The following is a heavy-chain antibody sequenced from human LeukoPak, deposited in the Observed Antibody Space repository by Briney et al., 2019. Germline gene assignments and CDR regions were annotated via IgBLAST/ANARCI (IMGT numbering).Heavy chain of an antibody. CDR2: ISAYNGNT. CDR1: GYTFTSYG. D-gene: IGHD3-16*02. CDR3: ARDPAYDYVWGSYRWSNYYYGMDV. J-gene: IGHJ6*02. Sequence: ASVKVSCKASGYTFTSYGISWVRQAPGQGLEWMGWISAYNGNTNYAQKLQGRVTMTTDTSTSTAYMELRSLRSDDTAAYYCARDPAYDYVWGSYRWSNYYYGMDVWGQGTTVTVSS. V-gene: IGHV1-18*01.